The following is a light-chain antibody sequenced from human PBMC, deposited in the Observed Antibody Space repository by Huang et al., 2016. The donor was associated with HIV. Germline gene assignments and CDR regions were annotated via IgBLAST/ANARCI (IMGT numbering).Light chain of an antibody. J-gene: IGKJ1*01. V-gene: IGKV1-8*01. CDR1: QDINTY. CDR3: QQYYSFPLT. CDR2: ATS. Sequence: AIRITQSPSSLSASTGDKVSITCRASQDINTYLAWYQQKPGKPPSLLIYATSTLQSGVTSRFSGSGSVTDFTLTITHLQSEDFATYYCQQYYSFPLTFGQGSQVEV.